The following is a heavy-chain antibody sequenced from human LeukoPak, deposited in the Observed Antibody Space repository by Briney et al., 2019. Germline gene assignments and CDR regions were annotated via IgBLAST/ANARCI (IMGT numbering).Heavy chain of an antibody. CDR2: IKQDGSEK. D-gene: IGHD1-26*01. J-gene: IGHJ4*02. V-gene: IGHV3-7*03. Sequence: GGSLRLSCAASGFTFSGYWMSWVRQAPGKGLEWVANIKQDGSEKYYVDSVKGRFTISRDNSKNTLYLQMNSLRAEDTALYFCAKKAQYNGNYPLDYWGQGTLVTVSS. CDR1: GFTFSGYW. CDR3: AKKAQYNGNYPLDY.